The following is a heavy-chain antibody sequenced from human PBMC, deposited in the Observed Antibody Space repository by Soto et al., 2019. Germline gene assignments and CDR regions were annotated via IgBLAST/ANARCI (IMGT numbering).Heavy chain of an antibody. V-gene: IGHV2-5*02. CDR2: VYWDDDK. J-gene: IGHJ4*02. Sequence: QITLNESGPALVKPTQTLTLTCTFSGFSLNTRDVGVGWIRQPPGKALEWLGVVYWDDDKTYSPSLKSRLTSTKDTPKNQVVLRMTKMDPVDTATYYCAHWRGGVASFWGQGTLVTVSS. CDR3: AHWRGGVASF. D-gene: IGHD3-16*01. CDR1: GFSLNTRDVG.